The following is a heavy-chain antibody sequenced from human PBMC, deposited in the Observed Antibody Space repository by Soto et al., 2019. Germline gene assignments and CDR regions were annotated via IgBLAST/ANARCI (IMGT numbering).Heavy chain of an antibody. D-gene: IGHD2-2*01. CDR1: GFTFSSYG. CDR2: IWYDGSNK. CDR3: ARAGPLYCSSTSCPFDY. V-gene: IGHV3-33*01. J-gene: IGHJ4*02. Sequence: QVQRVESGGGVVQPGRSLRLSCAASGFTFSSYGMHWVRQAPGKGLEWVAVIWYDGSNKYYADSVKGRFTISRDNSKNTLYLQMNSLSGEDTAVYYCARAGPLYCSSTSCPFDYWGQRTLVTVSS.